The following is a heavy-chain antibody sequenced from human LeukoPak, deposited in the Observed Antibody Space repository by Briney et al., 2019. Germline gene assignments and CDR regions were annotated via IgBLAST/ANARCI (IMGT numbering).Heavy chain of an antibody. J-gene: IGHJ4*02. Sequence: GGSLRLSCAASGFTFSSYAMHWVRQAPGKGLEWVAVISYDGSNKYYADSVKGRFTTSRDNSKNTLYLQMNSLRAEDTAVYYCARDPGRNYYGSGIHGYWGQGTLVTVSS. CDR2: ISYDGSNK. D-gene: IGHD3-10*01. CDR1: GFTFSSYA. V-gene: IGHV3-30-3*01. CDR3: ARDPGRNYYGSGIHGY.